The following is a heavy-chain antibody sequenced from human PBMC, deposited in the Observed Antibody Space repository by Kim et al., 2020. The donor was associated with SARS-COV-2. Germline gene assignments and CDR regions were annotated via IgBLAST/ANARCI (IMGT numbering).Heavy chain of an antibody. Sequence: GGSLRLSCAASGFTFSSYWMHWVRQAPGKGLVWVSRINSDGSSTSYADSVKGRFTISRDNAKNTLYLQMNSLRAEDTAVYYCARGGYSGYIPLDWGQGTLVTVSS. J-gene: IGHJ4*02. CDR2: INSDGSST. CDR3: ARGGYSGYIPLD. D-gene: IGHD5-12*01. V-gene: IGHV3-74*01. CDR1: GFTFSSYW.